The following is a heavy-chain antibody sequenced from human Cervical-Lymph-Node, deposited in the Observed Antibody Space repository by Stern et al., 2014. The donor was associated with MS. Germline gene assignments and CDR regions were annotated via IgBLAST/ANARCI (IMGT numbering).Heavy chain of an antibody. CDR1: GGSIGRYY. D-gene: IGHD3-10*01. CDR3: ARGISDWSGSYFRLDS. Sequence: QVQLQESGPGLLQPWETLSLTCTVSGGSIGRYYWSWIRQPPGKGLAWIGDIIYSGTTSFTPSLTSRVSISRDRSTNQVSLKLNSVTAADTAVYYCARGISDWSGSYFRLDSWGQGTRVTVSS. V-gene: IGHV4-59*01. J-gene: IGHJ4*02. CDR2: IIYSGTT.